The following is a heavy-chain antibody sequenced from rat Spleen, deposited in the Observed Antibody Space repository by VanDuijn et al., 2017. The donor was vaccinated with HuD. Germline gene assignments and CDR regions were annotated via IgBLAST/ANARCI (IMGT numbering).Heavy chain of an antibody. V-gene: IGHV5-31*01. CDR3: TRAGLPGPKGFAY. CDR1: GFTLNNYW. J-gene: IGHJ3*01. CDR2: ITNTGGST. D-gene: IGHD1-4*01. Sequence: EVQLVESGGGLVQPGRSLKLSCIASGFTLNNYWMTWFRQAPGKGLEWVASITNTGGSTYYSDSVKGRFTISRDNAKSILNLQMNSLRSEDTATYYCTRAGLPGPKGFAYWGQGTLVTVSS.